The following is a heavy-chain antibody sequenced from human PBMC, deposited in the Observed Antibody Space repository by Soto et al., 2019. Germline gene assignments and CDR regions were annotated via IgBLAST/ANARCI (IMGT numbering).Heavy chain of an antibody. CDR1: GGSISSSSYY. Sequence: PSETLSLTCTVSGGSISSSSYYWGWIRQPPGKGLEWIGSIYYSGSTYYNPSLKSRVTISVDTSKNQFSLKLSSVTAADTAVYYCARLGTAAAGTNYYYGMDVWGQGTTVTVSS. V-gene: IGHV4-39*01. J-gene: IGHJ6*02. CDR2: IYYSGST. CDR3: ARLGTAAAGTNYYYGMDV. D-gene: IGHD6-13*01.